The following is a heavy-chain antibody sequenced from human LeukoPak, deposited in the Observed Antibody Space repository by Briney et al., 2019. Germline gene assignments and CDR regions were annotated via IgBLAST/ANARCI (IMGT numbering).Heavy chain of an antibody. CDR1: GFTFSSYA. CDR3: ARISAAGF. D-gene: IGHD6-13*01. CDR2: ISYDGSNK. V-gene: IGHV3-30*17. Sequence: GRSLRLSCAASGFTFSSYAMHWVRQAPGKGLEWVAVISYDGSNKYYADSVKGRFTISRDNSKNTLYLQMNSLRAEDTAVYYCARISAAGFWGQGTLVTVSS. J-gene: IGHJ4*02.